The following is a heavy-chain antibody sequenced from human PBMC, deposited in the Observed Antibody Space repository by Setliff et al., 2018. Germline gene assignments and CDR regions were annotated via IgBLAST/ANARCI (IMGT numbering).Heavy chain of an antibody. D-gene: IGHD2-21*02. CDR3: ARDLGHGGDSDY. CDR1: GGPFSGYY. CDR2: INHSGST. J-gene: IGHJ4*02. V-gene: IGHV4-34*01. Sequence: PSETLSLTCAVYGGPFSGYYWSWIRQPPGTGLEWIGEINHSGSTNYNPSLKSRVTISVDTSKNQFSLKLSSVTAADTAVYSCARDLGHGGDSDYWGQGILVTVSS.